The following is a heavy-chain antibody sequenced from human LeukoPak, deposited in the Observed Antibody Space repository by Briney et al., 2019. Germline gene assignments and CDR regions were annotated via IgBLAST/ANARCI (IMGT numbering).Heavy chain of an antibody. CDR1: GGSISSSSYY. CDR3: ARPRRHYYGSRGDDWFDP. V-gene: IGHV4-39*01. CDR2: IYYSGST. Sequence: PSETLSLICTVSGGSISSSSYYWGWIRQPPGKGLEWIGSIYYSGSTYYNPSLKSRVTISVDTSKNQFSLKLSSVTAADTAVYYCARPRRHYYGSRGDDWFDPWGQGTLVTVSS. D-gene: IGHD3-10*01. J-gene: IGHJ5*02.